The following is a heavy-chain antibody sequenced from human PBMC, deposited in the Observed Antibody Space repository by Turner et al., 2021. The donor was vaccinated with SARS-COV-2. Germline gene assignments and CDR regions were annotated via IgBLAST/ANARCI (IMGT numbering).Heavy chain of an antibody. CDR2: IVPMFGLA. CDR3: AREVMTHLPAFGS. Sequence: QVQLVQSGAEVKQPGSSVKVSCKASGGNFNNYAVHWLRQATRQGLGWMGDIVPMFGLANYAQKFRDRATITADASTATVFMELSDLRSEDTAIYYCAREVMTHLPAFGSWGQGALVTVSS. D-gene: IGHD3-16*01. V-gene: IGHV1-69*13. CDR1: GGNFNNYA. J-gene: IGHJ4*02.